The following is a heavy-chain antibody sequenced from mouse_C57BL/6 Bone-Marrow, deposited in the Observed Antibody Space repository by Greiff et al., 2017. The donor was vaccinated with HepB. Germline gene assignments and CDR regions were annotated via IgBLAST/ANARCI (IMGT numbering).Heavy chain of an antibody. CDR1: GFTFSSYG. Sequence: DVQLVESGGDLVKPGGSLKLSCAASGFTFSSYGMSWVRQTPDKRLEWVATISSGGSYTYYPDSVKGRFTISRDNAKNTLYLQMSSLKSEDTAMYYCARHPYYGRYAMDYWGQGTSVTVSS. J-gene: IGHJ4*01. CDR3: ARHPYYGRYAMDY. CDR2: ISSGGSYT. V-gene: IGHV5-6*01. D-gene: IGHD1-1*01.